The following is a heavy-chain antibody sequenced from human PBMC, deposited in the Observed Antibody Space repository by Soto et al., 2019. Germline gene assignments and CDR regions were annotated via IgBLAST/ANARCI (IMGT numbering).Heavy chain of an antibody. CDR3: ARGREWELRKLFDY. D-gene: IGHD1-26*01. CDR1: GGSFSGYY. Sequence: PSETLSLTCAVYGGSFSGYYWSWIRQPPGKGLEWIGEINHSGSTNYNPSLKSRVTISVDTSKNQFSLKLSSVAAADTAVYYCARGREWELRKLFDYWGQGTLVTVSS. J-gene: IGHJ4*02. CDR2: INHSGST. V-gene: IGHV4-34*01.